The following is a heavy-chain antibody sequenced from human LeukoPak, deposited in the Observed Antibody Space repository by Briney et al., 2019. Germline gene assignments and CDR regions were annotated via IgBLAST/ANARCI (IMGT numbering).Heavy chain of an antibody. CDR1: GGSFSGYF. J-gene: IGHJ6*03. CDR2: INHSGST. V-gene: IGHV4-34*01. Sequence: SETLSLTCAVYGGSFSGYFWSWIRQPPGKGLEWIGEINHSGSTNYNPSLKSRVTISVDTSKNQFSLKLSSVTAADTAVYYCARGRGGTYSNGYYYYYMDVWGKGTTVTVSS. CDR3: ARGRGGTYSNGYYYYYMDV. D-gene: IGHD1-26*01.